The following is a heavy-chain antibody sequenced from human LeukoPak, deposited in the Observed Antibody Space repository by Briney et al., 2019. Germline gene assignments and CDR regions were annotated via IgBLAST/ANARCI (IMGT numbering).Heavy chain of an antibody. CDR1: GGSISSSSYY. J-gene: IGHJ4*02. D-gene: IGHD6-19*01. CDR3: ARHVVAVAGTLDYFDY. Sequence: PSETLSLACTVSGGSISSSSYYWGWIRQPPGKGLEWIGSIYYSGSTYYNPSLKSRVTISVDTSKNQFSLKLSSVTAADTAVYYCARHVVAVAGTLDYFDYWGQGTLVTVSS. CDR2: IYYSGST. V-gene: IGHV4-39*01.